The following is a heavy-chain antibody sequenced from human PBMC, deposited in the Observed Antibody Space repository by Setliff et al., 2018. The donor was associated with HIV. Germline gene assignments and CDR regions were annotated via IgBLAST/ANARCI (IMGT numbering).Heavy chain of an antibody. CDR3: AREESGPDAFDI. CDR2: IIPIFGTA. D-gene: IGHD3-10*01. V-gene: IGHV1-69*13. J-gene: IGHJ3*02. Sequence: VASVKVSCKASGGTFSSYAISWVRQAPGQGLEWMGGIIPIFGTANYAQKFQGRVTITADESTSTAYMELSSLRSEDTAVYYCAREESGPDAFDIWGQGTMVTVSS. CDR1: GGTFSSYA.